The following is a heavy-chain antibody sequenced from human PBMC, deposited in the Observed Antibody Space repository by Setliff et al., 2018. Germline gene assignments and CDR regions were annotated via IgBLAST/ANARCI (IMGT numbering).Heavy chain of an antibody. CDR3: ARLLVVTDAFDI. CDR1: GYSISSGYY. V-gene: IGHV4-38-2*02. CDR2: IYYSGST. Sequence: SETLSLTCTVSGYSISSGYYWSWIRQPPGKGLEWIGYIYYSGSTYYNPSLKSRVTISVDTSKNQFSLKLSSVTAADTAVYYCARLLVVTDAFDIWGQGTMVTVSS. J-gene: IGHJ3*02. D-gene: IGHD3-22*01.